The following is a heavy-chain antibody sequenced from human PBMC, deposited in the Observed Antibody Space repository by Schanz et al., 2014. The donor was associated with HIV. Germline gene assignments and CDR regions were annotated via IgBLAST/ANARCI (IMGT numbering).Heavy chain of an antibody. Sequence: EVHLVESGGGLIKPGRSLRLSCRASGFTFGDYAMAWFRQAPGKGRELVGFNKSKAYGGTPEYAASVKGRFTISRDDSKSIAYLQLNSLRVEDTAIYYCTRVITRWFGEARYASDVWGQGTTVIVSS. J-gene: IGHJ6*02. CDR2: NKSKAYGGTP. V-gene: IGHV3-49*05. CDR3: TRVITRWFGEARYASDV. CDR1: GFTFGDYA. D-gene: IGHD3-10*01.